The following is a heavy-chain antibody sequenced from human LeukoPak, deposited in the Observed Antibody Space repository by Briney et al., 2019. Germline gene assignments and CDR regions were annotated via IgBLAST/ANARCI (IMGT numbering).Heavy chain of an antibody. CDR3: ARLRYDSSGSHFDH. J-gene: IGHJ4*02. D-gene: IGHD3-22*01. V-gene: IGHV2-70*11. CDR1: GFSLSTSGMC. Sequence: SGPTLVNPTQTLTLTCTFSGFSLSTSGMCVSWIRQPPGKALEWLARIDWDDDKYYITSLKTRLTISKDTSKNQVVLTMTNMDPVDTATYFCARLRYDSSGSHFDHWGQGTPVTVSS. CDR2: IDWDDDK.